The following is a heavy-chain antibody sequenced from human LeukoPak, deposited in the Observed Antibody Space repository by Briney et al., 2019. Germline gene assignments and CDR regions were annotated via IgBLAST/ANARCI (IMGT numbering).Heavy chain of an antibody. V-gene: IGHV3-30*02. Sequence: GGSLRLSCAAPGFTFSNAWMGWVRQAPGKGLEWVAFIRYDGSNKYYADSVKGRFTISRDNSKNTLYLQMNSLRAEDTAVYYCAKDRGSLFDYWGQGTLVTVSS. D-gene: IGHD5-12*01. CDR3: AKDRGSLFDY. CDR1: GFTFSNAW. J-gene: IGHJ4*02. CDR2: IRYDGSNK.